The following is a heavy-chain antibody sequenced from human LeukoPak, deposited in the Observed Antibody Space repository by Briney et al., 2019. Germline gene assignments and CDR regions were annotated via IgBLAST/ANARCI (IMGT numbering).Heavy chain of an antibody. CDR2: MSPNSGNT. CDR1: GYTFTSYD. Sequence: ASVKVSCKASGYTFTSYDINWVRQATGQGPEWMGWMSPNSGNTGYAQKFQGRVTMTRSTSMSTAYMELSSLRSEDTAVYYCARAWYYYDSSGYYFGDYFDYWGQGTLVTVSS. J-gene: IGHJ4*02. D-gene: IGHD3-22*01. CDR3: ARAWYYYDSSGYYFGDYFDY. V-gene: IGHV1-8*01.